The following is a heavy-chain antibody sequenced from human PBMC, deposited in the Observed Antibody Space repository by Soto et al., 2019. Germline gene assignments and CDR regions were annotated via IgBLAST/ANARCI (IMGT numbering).Heavy chain of an antibody. CDR2: INPDGGAT. V-gene: IGHV1-46*01. CDR3: AKGRRITV. Sequence: QVQLLQSGAEVKKPGASVKISCKESGYTFSFDYLSWVRRAPGQGLQWMGKINPDGGATTHAQSFLGRVSITSDASTGTVYMELSSLTSDDTAVYYFAKGRRITVWCQGPLVSV. CDR1: GYTFSFDY. D-gene: IGHD3-10*01. J-gene: IGHJ4*02.